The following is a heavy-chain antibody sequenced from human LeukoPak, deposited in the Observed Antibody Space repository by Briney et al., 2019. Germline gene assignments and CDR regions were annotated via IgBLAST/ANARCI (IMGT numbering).Heavy chain of an antibody. CDR1: GFTFRSYS. D-gene: IGHD3-3*01. V-gene: IGHV3-21*01. Sequence: GGSLRLSCAASGFTFRSYSTIWVRQAPRQGLEWVSSIRTTGINTHCTDSLKGRFIISRDNDKNSLYLQMNSLRAEDRAVYYCARILEPHYFDYWGQGTLVTVSS. CDR2: IRTTGINT. J-gene: IGHJ4*02. CDR3: ARILEPHYFDY.